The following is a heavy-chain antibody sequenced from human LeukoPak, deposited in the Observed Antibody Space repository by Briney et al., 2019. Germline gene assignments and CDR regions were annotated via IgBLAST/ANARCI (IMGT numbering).Heavy chain of an antibody. CDR3: ARGLYYYDSSGHDAFDI. CDR2: ISYDGSNK. J-gene: IGHJ3*02. D-gene: IGHD3-22*01. V-gene: IGHV3-30*01. CDR1: GYTFSSYA. Sequence: PGGSLRLSCTASGYTFSSYAMHWVRQAPGKGLEWVAVISYDGSNKYCADSVKRRFTISRDNSKNTLYMQMNSLRAEDTAVYYCARGLYYYDSSGHDAFDIWGQGTMVTVSS.